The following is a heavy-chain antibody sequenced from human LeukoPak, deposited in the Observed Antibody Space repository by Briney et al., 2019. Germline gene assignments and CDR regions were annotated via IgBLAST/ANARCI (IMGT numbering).Heavy chain of an antibody. Sequence: PGGSLRLSCAASGFTFSSYAMHWVRQAPGKGLEWVSGISGSGGSTYYADSVKGRFTISRDNSKNTLYLQMNSLRAEDTAVYYCAKYSIPVAATVSHFDYWGQGTLVTVSS. CDR3: AKYSIPVAATVSHFDY. CDR1: GFTFSSYA. D-gene: IGHD1-26*01. J-gene: IGHJ4*02. V-gene: IGHV3-23*01. CDR2: ISGSGGST.